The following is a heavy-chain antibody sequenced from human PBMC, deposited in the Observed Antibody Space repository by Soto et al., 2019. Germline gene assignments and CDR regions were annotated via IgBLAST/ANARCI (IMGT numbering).Heavy chain of an antibody. CDR1: GFTFDDYG. CDR2: INWNGGST. D-gene: IGHD3-22*01. J-gene: IGHJ4*02. CDR3: ARYDSSGYYYPNLDY. Sequence: PGGSLRLSCAASGFTFDDYGMSWVRQAPGKGLEWVSGINWNGGSTGYADSVKGRFTISRDNAKNSLYLQMNSLRAEDTALYYCARYDSSGYYYPNLDYWGQGTLVTVSS. V-gene: IGHV3-20*04.